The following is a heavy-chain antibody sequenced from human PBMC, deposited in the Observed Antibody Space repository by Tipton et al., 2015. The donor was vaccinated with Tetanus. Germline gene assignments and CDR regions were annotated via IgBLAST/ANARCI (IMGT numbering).Heavy chain of an antibody. CDR2: IYPGDSDT. J-gene: IGHJ2*01. D-gene: IGHD7-27*01. CDR1: GYTFISYW. CDR3: ARRLGPYTGDQIWHFDL. V-gene: IGHV5-51*01. Sequence: QLVQSGAEVKKAGESLKISCKGFGYTFISYWIAWVRQMPGKGLEWMGIIYPGDSDTTYSPSFQGQVTISADRSINTAYLQWSSLKASDTATYYCARRLGPYTGDQIWHFDLWGRGTLVTVSS.